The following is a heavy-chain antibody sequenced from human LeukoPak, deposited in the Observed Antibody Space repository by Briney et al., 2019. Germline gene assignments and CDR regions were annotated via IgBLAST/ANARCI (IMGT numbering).Heavy chain of an antibody. CDR2: IRYDGSNK. V-gene: IGHV3-30*02. D-gene: IGHD3/OR15-3a*01. Sequence: PWGSLRLSCAASGFTFSGYGMHWVRQAPGKGLEWVAFIRYDGSNKYYADSVKGRFTISRDNSKNTLYLQMNSLRAEDTAVYYCAKDGSRLEGLPIDYWGQGTLVTVSS. CDR3: AKDGSRLEGLPIDY. CDR1: GFTFSGYG. J-gene: IGHJ4*02.